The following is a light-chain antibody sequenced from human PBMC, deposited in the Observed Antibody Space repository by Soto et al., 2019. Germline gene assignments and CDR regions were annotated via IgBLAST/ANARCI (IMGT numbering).Light chain of an antibody. Sequence: EIVLTQSPGTLSLSPGERATLSCRASQSVSSDYLAWYQQKPRQAPRLLIYGASSRATGITDRFSGSGSGTDFTLTIRRLEPEDFAVYYCQQYGSSYPWTFGQGTKVDIK. V-gene: IGKV3-20*01. CDR2: GAS. J-gene: IGKJ1*01. CDR1: QSVSSDY. CDR3: QQYGSSYPWT.